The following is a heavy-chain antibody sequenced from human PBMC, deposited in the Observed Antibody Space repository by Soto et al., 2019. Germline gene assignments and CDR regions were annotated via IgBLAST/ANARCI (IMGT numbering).Heavy chain of an antibody. J-gene: IGHJ4*02. CDR3: ARALGRVVTAEWYFAY. Sequence: EVQLVESGGGLVQPGGSLRLSCAASGFTFSSYWMSWVRQAPEKGLEWVANIKQDGSEKYYVDSVKGRFTISRDNAKNSLYLQMNSLRAEDTAVYYCARALGRVVTAEWYFAYWGQGTLVTVSS. V-gene: IGHV3-7*01. D-gene: IGHD2-21*02. CDR1: GFTFSSYW. CDR2: IKQDGSEK.